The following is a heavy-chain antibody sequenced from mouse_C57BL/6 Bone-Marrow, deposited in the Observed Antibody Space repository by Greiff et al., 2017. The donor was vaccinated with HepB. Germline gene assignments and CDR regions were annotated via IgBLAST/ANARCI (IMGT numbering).Heavy chain of an antibody. CDR1: GYTFTDHT. CDR3: AIRPYYYGSSLWYFDV. V-gene: IGHV1-78*01. J-gene: IGHJ1*03. D-gene: IGHD1-1*01. Sequence: QVQLQQSDAELVKPGASVKISCKVSGYTFTDHTIHWMKQRPEQGLEWIGYIYPRDGSTKYNEKFKGKATLTADKSSSTAYMQLNSLTSEDSAVYFCAIRPYYYGSSLWYFDVWGTGTTVTVSS. CDR2: IYPRDGST.